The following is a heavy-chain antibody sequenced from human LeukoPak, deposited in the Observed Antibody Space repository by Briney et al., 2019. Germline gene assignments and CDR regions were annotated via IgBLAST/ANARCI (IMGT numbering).Heavy chain of an antibody. Sequence: SETLPLTCTVSGGSFNSGGYYWSWIRQHPGKGLEWIGYISYSGSTYYNPSLKSRLTISLDTSKSQFSLRLSSVSAADAAVYFCAVGPHHYFDSWGQGTLVTVSS. CDR2: ISYSGST. J-gene: IGHJ4*02. CDR3: AVGPHHYFDS. V-gene: IGHV4-31*03. CDR1: GGSFNSGGYY.